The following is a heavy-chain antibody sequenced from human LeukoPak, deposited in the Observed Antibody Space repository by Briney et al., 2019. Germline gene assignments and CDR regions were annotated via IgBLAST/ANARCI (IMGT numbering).Heavy chain of an antibody. CDR2: IRSKANSYAT. J-gene: IGHJ4*02. D-gene: IGHD5-18*01. V-gene: IGHV3-73*01. CDR3: TTPGDTAMDVRY. Sequence: PGGSLRLSCAASGFTFSGSAMHWVRQASGKGLEWVGRIRSKANSYATAYAASVKGRFTISRDDSKNTAYLQMNSLKTEDTAVYYCTTPGDTAMDVRYWGQGTLVTVSS. CDR1: GFTFSGSA.